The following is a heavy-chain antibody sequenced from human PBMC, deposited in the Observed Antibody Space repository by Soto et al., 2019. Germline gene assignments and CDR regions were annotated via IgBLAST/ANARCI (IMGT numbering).Heavy chain of an antibody. CDR1: TFTFTSSA. CDR2: IVVGSGNT. V-gene: IGHV1-58*01. J-gene: IGHJ4*02. CDR3: ATHREGATYYFDY. Sequence: QMQLVQSGPEVKKPGTSVKVSCKASTFTFTSSAVQWVLQARGQRLEWIGWIVVGSGNTKYAQNFQERVTITRDMYSCTAYLELSRLRSEDTAVYYCATHREGATYYFDYWGQGTLLTVSS. D-gene: IGHD1-26*01.